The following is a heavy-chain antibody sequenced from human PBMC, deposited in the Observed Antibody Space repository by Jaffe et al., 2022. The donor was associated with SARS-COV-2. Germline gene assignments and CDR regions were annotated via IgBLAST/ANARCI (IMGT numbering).Heavy chain of an antibody. J-gene: IGHJ6*02. CDR3: ARGEYYDSSSGDYYFGMDV. V-gene: IGHV4-59*01. CDR2: IYYSGST. D-gene: IGHD3-22*01. CDR1: GGSISNYY. Sequence: QVQVQESGPGLVKPSETLSLTCTVSGGSISNYYWSWIRQPPGKGLEWIGYIYYSGSTNYNPSLKSRVTISIDTSKNQFSLKLSSVTAADTAVYYCARGEYYDSSSGDYYFGMDVWGQGTTVTVSS.